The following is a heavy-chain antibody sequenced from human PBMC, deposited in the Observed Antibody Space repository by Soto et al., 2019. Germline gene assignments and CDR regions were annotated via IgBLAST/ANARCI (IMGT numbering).Heavy chain of an antibody. J-gene: IGHJ4*02. CDR2: ISSSSSYI. V-gene: IGHV3-21*01. D-gene: IGHD5-18*01. Sequence: GGSLRLSCAASGFTFSSYSMNWVRQAPGKGLEWVSSISSSSSYIYYADSVKGRFTISRDNAKNSLYLQMNSLRAEDTAVYHCASAYDTAMVAYWGQGTLVTVSS. CDR3: ASAYDTAMVAY. CDR1: GFTFSSYS.